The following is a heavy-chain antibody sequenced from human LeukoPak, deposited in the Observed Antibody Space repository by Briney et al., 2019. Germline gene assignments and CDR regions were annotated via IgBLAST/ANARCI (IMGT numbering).Heavy chain of an antibody. CDR1: GFTFSSYE. CDR3: ARDINWVGGY. V-gene: IGHV3-48*03. J-gene: IGHJ4*02. CDR2: ISSSDNTI. D-gene: IGHD7-27*01. Sequence: GGSLRLSCAASGFTFSSYEMNWVRQAPGEGLEWVSYISSSDNTIYYADSVKGRFTISRDNAKNSLYLQMNSMGAEDTAVYYCARDINWVGGYWGQGTLVTVSS.